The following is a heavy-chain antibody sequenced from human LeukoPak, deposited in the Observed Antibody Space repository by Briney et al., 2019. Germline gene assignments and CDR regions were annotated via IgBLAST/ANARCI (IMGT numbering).Heavy chain of an antibody. J-gene: IGHJ4*02. CDR2: ISWNSDSI. CDR1: GFTFDDYA. V-gene: IGHV3-9*01. CDR3: AKGTYYYDSSGLFDY. Sequence: GGSLRLSCAASGFTFDDYAMHWVRQAPGKGLEWVSVISWNSDSIGYADSVKGRFTISRDNAKNSLYLQMNSLRAEDTALYYCAKGTYYYDSSGLFDYWGQGTLVTVSS. D-gene: IGHD3-22*01.